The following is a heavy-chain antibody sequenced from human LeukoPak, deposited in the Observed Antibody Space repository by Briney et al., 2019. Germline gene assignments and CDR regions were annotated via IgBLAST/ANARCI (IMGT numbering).Heavy chain of an antibody. CDR3: ARDRNYYDSSGYHRVDY. CDR2: ISSSGSTI. Sequence: GGSLRLSCAASGFTFSDFYMSWIRQAPGKGLEWVSYISSSGSTIYYADSVKGRFTISRDNAKNSLYLQMNSLRAEDTAVYYCARDRNYYDSSGYHRVDYWGQGTLVTVSS. CDR1: GFTFSDFY. D-gene: IGHD3-22*01. J-gene: IGHJ4*02. V-gene: IGHV3-11*04.